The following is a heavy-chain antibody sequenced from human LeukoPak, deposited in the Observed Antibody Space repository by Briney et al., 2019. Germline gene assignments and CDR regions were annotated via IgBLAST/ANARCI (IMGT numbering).Heavy chain of an antibody. CDR2: IKSRSDGGTA. J-gene: IGHJ3*02. Sequence: GGSLRLSCAASGFTFSNAWMNWVRQAPGKGLEWDGRIKSRSDGGTADNAAPVKGRFTISRDDSKNTLYLLMSSLKTEDTAVYYCARDPVDIWGQGTMVTVSS. CDR1: GFTFSNAW. CDR3: ARDPVDI. V-gene: IGHV3-15*07.